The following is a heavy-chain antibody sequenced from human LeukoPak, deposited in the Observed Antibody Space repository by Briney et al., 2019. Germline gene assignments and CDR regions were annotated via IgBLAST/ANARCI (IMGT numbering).Heavy chain of an antibody. CDR3: ARVESYPLRNAFDI. Sequence: ASETLSLTGTVSGGSISSYYWSWIRQPPGKGLEWIGYIYYSGSTNYNPSLKSRVTISVDTSKNQFSLKLSSVTAADTAVYYCARVESYPLRNAFDIWGQGTMVTVSS. V-gene: IGHV4-59*01. CDR1: GGSISSYY. J-gene: IGHJ3*02. CDR2: IYYSGST. D-gene: IGHD1-14*01.